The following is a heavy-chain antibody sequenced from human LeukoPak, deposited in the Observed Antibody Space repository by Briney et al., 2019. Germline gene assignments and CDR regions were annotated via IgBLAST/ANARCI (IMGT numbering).Heavy chain of an antibody. CDR2: IYYSGST. V-gene: IGHV4-59*08. J-gene: IGHJ4*02. CDR1: GGSITSYY. Sequence: SETLSLTCSASGGSITSYYWSWIRQPPGTGLEWIGYIYYSGSTNYNPSLKSRVTISVDTSKNQFSLKLSSVTAADTAVYYCARHGVAVARRLDFWGQGTLVTVSS. CDR3: ARHGVAVARRLDF. D-gene: IGHD6-19*01.